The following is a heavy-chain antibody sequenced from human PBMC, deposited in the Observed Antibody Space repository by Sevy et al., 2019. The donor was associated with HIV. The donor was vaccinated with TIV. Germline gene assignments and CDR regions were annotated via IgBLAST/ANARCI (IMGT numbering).Heavy chain of an antibody. CDR3: AKDRSGSWSVDY. V-gene: IGHV3-30*18. CDR1: GFTFYNYG. Sequence: GGSLRLSCAGSGFTFYNYGIHWVRQAPGKGLEWVTMISYDGKNENYADSVKGRFIISRDNSKNTVYLQMNSLRPDDTAIYYCAKDRSGSWSVDYWGQGTLVTVSS. D-gene: IGHD6-13*01. J-gene: IGHJ4*02. CDR2: ISYDGKNE.